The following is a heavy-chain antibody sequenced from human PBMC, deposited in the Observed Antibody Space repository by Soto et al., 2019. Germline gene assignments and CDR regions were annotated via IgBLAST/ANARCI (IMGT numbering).Heavy chain of an antibody. J-gene: IGHJ2*01. CDR3: ARVPKVVLVPAAMRNWYFDL. D-gene: IGHD2-2*01. V-gene: IGHV4-30-2*01. Sequence: SETLSLTCAVSGGSISSGGYSWSWIRQPPGKGLEWIGYIYHSGSTYYNPSLKSRVTISVDTSKNQFSLKLSSVTAADTAVYYCARVPKVVLVPAAMRNWYFDLWGRGTLVTVSS. CDR1: GGSISSGGYS. CDR2: IYHSGST.